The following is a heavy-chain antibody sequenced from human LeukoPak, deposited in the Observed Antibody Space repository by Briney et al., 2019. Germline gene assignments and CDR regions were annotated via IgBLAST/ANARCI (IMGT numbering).Heavy chain of an antibody. CDR3: AKEGYGSSGYYYDFLDY. CDR2: IIGSGGTT. J-gene: IGHJ4*02. D-gene: IGHD3-22*01. CDR1: GFTFSTYA. V-gene: IGHV3-23*01. Sequence: SGGSLRLSCAASGFTFSTYAMSWVRQAPGRVREWVGSIIGSGGTTYYADSGKGRFTISRDNSMNTMYVQMNSLRAEDTDVYYCAKEGYGSSGYYYDFLDYWGQGTLVTVSS.